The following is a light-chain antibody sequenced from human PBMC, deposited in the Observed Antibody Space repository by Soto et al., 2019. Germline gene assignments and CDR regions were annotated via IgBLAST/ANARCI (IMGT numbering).Light chain of an antibody. Sequence: EIVLTQSPATLSVSPGDRVTLSCRASESIFGFLAWYQQNPGQSPRLLIYGGSTRATGIPARFSGSGSATDFTLTISSLQYEDFAVYFWQSYNDWPFASGLGTKLDI. CDR1: ESIFGF. J-gene: IGKJ2*01. CDR3: QSYNDWPFA. CDR2: GGS. V-gene: IGKV3-15*01.